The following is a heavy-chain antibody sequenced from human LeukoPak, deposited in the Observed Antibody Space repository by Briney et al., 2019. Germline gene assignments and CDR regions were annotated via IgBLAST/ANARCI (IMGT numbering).Heavy chain of an antibody. CDR3: ARLGTPPSYWYFDL. CDR1: GGTFSSYG. CDR2: IIPIFGTA. Sequence: ASVKVCCKASGGTFSSYGISWVRQAPGQGLEWMGGIIPIFGTANYAQKFQGRVTITADKSTSTAYMELSSLRSEDTAVYYCARLGTPPSYWYFDLWGRGTLVTASS. D-gene: IGHD2-15*01. J-gene: IGHJ2*01. V-gene: IGHV1-69*06.